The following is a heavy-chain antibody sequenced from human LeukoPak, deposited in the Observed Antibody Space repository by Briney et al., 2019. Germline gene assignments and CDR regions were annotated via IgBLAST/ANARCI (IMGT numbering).Heavy chain of an antibody. D-gene: IGHD4-17*01. Sequence: GGSLRLSCAAAGFTFDSYAMSWVRQAPGKGLEWVAVISYDGSNKYYADSVKGRFTISRDNSKNTLYLQMNSLRAEDTAVYYCAKAGTTVTPYYFDYWCQGTLVTVSS. CDR3: AKAGTTVTPYYFDY. CDR1: GFTFDSYA. CDR2: ISYDGSNK. V-gene: IGHV3-30*18. J-gene: IGHJ4*02.